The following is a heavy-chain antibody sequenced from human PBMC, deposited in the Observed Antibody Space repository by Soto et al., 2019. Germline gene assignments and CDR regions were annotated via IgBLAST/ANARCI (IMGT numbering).Heavy chain of an antibody. J-gene: IGHJ4*02. Sequence: QLQLQESGPGLVKPSETLSLTCTVSGGSISSSSYYWGWIRQPPGKGLEWIGSIYYSGSTYYNPSLKSRVTRSVDTSKNQFALKLSSVTAADTAVYYCARLSPVHYYGSGSHKEKGVFDYWGQGTLVTVSS. D-gene: IGHD3-10*01. CDR2: IYYSGST. CDR1: GGSISSSSYY. CDR3: ARLSPVHYYGSGSHKEKGVFDY. V-gene: IGHV4-39*01.